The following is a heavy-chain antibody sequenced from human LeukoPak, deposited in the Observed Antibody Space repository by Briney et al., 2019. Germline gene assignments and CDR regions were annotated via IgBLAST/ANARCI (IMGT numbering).Heavy chain of an antibody. CDR3: ARKGVGATWDLAFDI. CDR1: GGTFISYA. J-gene: IGHJ3*02. D-gene: IGHD1-26*01. CDR2: INPSGGST. Sequence: ASVKVSCKASGGTFISYAISWVRQAPGQGLEWMGIINPSGGSTSYAQKFQGRVTMTRDTSTSTVYMELSSLRSEDTAVYYCARKGVGATWDLAFDIWGQGTMVTVSS. V-gene: IGHV1-46*01.